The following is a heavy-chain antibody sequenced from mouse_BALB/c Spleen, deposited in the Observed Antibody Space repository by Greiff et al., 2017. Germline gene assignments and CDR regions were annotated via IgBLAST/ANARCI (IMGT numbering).Heavy chain of an antibody. J-gene: IGHJ3*01. D-gene: IGHD2-4*01. CDR2: INSNGGST. V-gene: IGHV5-6-3*01. Sequence: EVMLVESGGGLVQPGGSLKLSCAASGFTFSSYGMSWVRQTPDKRLELVATINSNGGSTYYPDSVKGRFTISRDNAKNTLYLQMSSLKSEDTAMYYGARGEELRRFAYWGQGTLVTVSA. CDR3: ARGEELRRFAY. CDR1: GFTFSSYG.